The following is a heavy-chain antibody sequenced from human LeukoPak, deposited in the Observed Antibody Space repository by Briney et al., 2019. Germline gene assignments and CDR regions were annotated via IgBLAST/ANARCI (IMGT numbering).Heavy chain of an antibody. Sequence: GGSLRLSCAASGFTFSSYAISWVRQAPGKGLEWVSAISGSGGSTYYADSVKGRFSISRDNSKNTLYLQMNSLRAEDTAVYYCAKDIRVLLWFGELSHWGQGTLVTVSS. CDR1: GFTFSSYA. V-gene: IGHV3-23*01. D-gene: IGHD3-10*01. CDR3: AKDIRVLLWFGELSH. CDR2: ISGSGGST. J-gene: IGHJ4*02.